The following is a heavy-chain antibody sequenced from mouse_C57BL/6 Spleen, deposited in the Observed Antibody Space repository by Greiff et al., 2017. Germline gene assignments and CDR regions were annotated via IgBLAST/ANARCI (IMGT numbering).Heavy chain of an antibody. V-gene: IGHV5-9-1*02. D-gene: IGHD2-3*01. J-gene: IGHJ2*01. CDR2: ISSGGDYI. CDR1: GFTFSSYA. CDR3: TRDRKGDGYYDFDY. Sequence: DVHLVESGEGLVKPGGSLKLSCAASGFTFSSYAMSWVRQTPEKRLEWVAYISSGGDYIYYADTVKGRFTISRDNARNTLYLQMSNLKSEDTAMYYCTRDRKGDGYYDFDYWGQGTTLTVSS.